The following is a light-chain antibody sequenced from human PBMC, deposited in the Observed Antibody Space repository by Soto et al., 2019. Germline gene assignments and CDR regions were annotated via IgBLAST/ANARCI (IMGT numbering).Light chain of an antibody. CDR1: QSISSY. CDR2: AAS. V-gene: IGKV1-27*01. Sequence: DIQVTQSPSSLSASVGDRVTITCRASQSISSYLNWYQQKPGKAPKLLIYAASSLQSGVPSRFRGGGSGTEFTLTISSLQPEGVATYYCQNFDSAPQTLGQGTKVDIK. CDR3: QNFDSAPQT. J-gene: IGKJ1*01.